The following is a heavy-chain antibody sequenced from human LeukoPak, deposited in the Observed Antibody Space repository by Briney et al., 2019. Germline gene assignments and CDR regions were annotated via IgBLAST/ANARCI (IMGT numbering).Heavy chain of an antibody. J-gene: IGHJ4*02. CDR3: ARENSNLRPDY. Sequence: ASVKVSCKASGYTFTGYYMHWVRQAPGQGLEWMGWINPNSGDTNYAQKLQGRVTMTTDTSTSTAYMELRSLRSDDTAVYYCARENSNLRPDYWGQGTLVTVSS. CDR2: INPNSGDT. CDR1: GYTFTGYY. V-gene: IGHV1-2*02. D-gene: IGHD4-11*01.